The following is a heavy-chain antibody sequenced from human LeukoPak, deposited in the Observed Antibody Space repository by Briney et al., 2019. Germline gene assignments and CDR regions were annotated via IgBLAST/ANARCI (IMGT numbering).Heavy chain of an antibody. J-gene: IGHJ4*02. V-gene: IGHV3-21*01. CDR2: ISSSSSYI. CDR3: ARDAVGAKDY. Sequence: GGSLRLSCAASGFTFGSYSMNWVRQAPGKGLEWVSSISSSSSYIYYADSVKGRFTISRDNAKNSLYLQMNSLRAEDTAVYYCARDAVGAKDYWGQGTLVTVSS. CDR1: GFTFGSYS. D-gene: IGHD1-26*01.